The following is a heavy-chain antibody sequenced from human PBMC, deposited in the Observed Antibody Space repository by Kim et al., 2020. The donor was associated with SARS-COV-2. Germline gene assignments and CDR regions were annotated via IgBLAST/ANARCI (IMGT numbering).Heavy chain of an antibody. D-gene: IGHD1-26*01. CDR2: ISYDGSNK. V-gene: IGHV3-30*04. Sequence: GGSLRLSCAASGFTFSSYAMHWVRQAPGKGLEWVAVISYDGSNKYYADSVKGRFTISRDNSKNTLYLQMNSLRAEDTAVYYCARDRGIVVNCFDYWGQGT. CDR1: GFTFSSYA. J-gene: IGHJ4*02. CDR3: ARDRGIVVNCFDY.